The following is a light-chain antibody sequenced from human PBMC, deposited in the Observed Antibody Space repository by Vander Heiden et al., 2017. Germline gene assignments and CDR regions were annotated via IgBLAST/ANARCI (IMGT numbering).Light chain of an antibody. CDR2: GAS. CDR3: QQYNNWPPST. CDR1: QSVSSN. J-gene: IGKJ5*01. Sequence: EIVMTQSPATLSVSPGERATLSCRASQSVSSNLAWYQQKPGQAPRLLIYGASTRDTGIPARFSGSGSGTEFTLTISSRQSEDFAVYYCQQYNNWPPSTFGQGTRLEIK. V-gene: IGKV3-15*01.